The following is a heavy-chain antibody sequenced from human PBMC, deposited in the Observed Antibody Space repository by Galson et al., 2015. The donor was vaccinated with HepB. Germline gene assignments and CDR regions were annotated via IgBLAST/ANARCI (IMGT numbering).Heavy chain of an antibody. V-gene: IGHV3-30*18. CDR1: GFTFSSYG. D-gene: IGHD2-15*01. CDR2: ISYEGSNK. J-gene: IGHJ4*02. Sequence: SLRLSCAASGFTFSSYGMHWVRQAPGKGLEWVAVISYEGSNKYYADSVKGRFTISRDNSKNTLYLQMNSLRAEDTAVYYCAKEAATPYYFDYWGQGTLVTVSS. CDR3: AKEAATPYYFDY.